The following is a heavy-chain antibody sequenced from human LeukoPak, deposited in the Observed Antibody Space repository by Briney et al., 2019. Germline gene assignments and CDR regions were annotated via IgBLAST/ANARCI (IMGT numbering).Heavy chain of an antibody. CDR3: AREAARVVAAHFDY. CDR2: IKQVGSEK. V-gene: IGHV3-7*03. D-gene: IGHD2-15*01. J-gene: IGHJ4*02. CDR1: GFTFSSYW. Sequence: GGSLRLSCAASGFTFSSYWMSWVRQAPGKGLEWVAKIKQVGSEKYYVDSVKGRFTISRDNAKNSLYLQMNSLRAEDTAVYYCAREAARVVAAHFDYWGQGTLVTVSS.